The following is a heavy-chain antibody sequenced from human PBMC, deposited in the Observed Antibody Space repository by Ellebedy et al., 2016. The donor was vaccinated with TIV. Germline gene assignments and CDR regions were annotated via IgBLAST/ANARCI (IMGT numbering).Heavy chain of an antibody. Sequence: MPSETLSLTCAVYGGSFSGYYWSWIRQHPGKGLEWIGYIYYSGSTYYNPSLKSRVTISVDTSKNQFSLKLSSVTAADTAVYYCARWSNSVSSMDVWGQGTTVTVSS. V-gene: IGHV4-31*11. CDR3: ARWSNSVSSMDV. CDR2: IYYSGST. CDR1: GGSFSGYY. J-gene: IGHJ6*02. D-gene: IGHD2-8*01.